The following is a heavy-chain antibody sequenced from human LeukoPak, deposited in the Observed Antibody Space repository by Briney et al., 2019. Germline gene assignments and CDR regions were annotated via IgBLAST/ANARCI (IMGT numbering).Heavy chain of an antibody. Sequence: GGSLRLSCAGSGFTFSSYGMHWVRQAPGKGLEWVAVISYDGSNKYYADSVKGRFTISRDNSKNTLYLQMNSLRSDDTAVYYCARDRHRRHYYDSSLHPPLDYWGQGTLVTVSS. J-gene: IGHJ4*02. CDR1: GFTFSSYG. D-gene: IGHD3-22*01. CDR3: ARDRHRRHYYDSSLHPPLDY. V-gene: IGHV3-30*03. CDR2: ISYDGSNK.